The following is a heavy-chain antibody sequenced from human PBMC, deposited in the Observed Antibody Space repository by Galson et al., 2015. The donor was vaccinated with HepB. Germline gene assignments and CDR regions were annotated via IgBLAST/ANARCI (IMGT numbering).Heavy chain of an antibody. CDR2: IYPGDSDT. CDR1: GYTFTSYG. Sequence: QSGAEVKKPGASVKVSCKASGYTFTSYGISWVRQAPGRGLEWMGIIYPGDSDTRYSPSFQGQVTISADKSISTAYLQWSSLKASDTAMYYCARQGYCSSTSCQKNYYYYGMDVWGQGTTVTVSS. J-gene: IGHJ6*02. CDR3: ARQGYCSSTSCQKNYYYYGMDV. D-gene: IGHD2-2*01. V-gene: IGHV5-51*01.